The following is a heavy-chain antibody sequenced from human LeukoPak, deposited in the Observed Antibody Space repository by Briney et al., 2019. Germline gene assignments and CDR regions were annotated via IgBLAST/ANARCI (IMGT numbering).Heavy chain of an antibody. V-gene: IGHV3-21*01. Sequence: GGSLRLSCAAAGFTFSTYWMNWVRQAPGKGLEWVSSISSGSNYISYADSVKGRFTISRDNAKNSLDLQMNSLTTEDTAMYYCARGGAAAPWGQGTLVTVSS. J-gene: IGHJ5*02. CDR2: ISSGSNYI. CDR3: ARGGAAAP. D-gene: IGHD6-13*01. CDR1: GFTFSTYW.